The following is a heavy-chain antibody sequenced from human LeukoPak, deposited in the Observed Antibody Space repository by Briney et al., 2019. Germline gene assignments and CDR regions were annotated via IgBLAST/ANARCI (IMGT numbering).Heavy chain of an antibody. V-gene: IGHV3-21*01. CDR3: ARDPKLLAGTYYYYYYMDV. CDR2: ISSSSSYI. J-gene: IGHJ6*03. D-gene: IGHD2-15*01. Sequence: PGGSLRLSCAASGFTFSSYSMNWVRQAPGKGLEWVSSISSSSSYIYYADSVKGRFTISRDNAKNSLYLQMNSLRAEDTAVYYCARDPKLLAGTYYYYYYMDVWGKGTTVTVSS. CDR1: GFTFSSYS.